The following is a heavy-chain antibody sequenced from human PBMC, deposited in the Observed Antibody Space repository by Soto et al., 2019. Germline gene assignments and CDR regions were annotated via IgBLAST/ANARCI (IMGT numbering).Heavy chain of an antibody. Sequence: ASVKVSCKASGGTFSSATISWLRQAPGQGLEWMGGIIPIFGTANYAQKFQGRVTITADESTSTAYMELSSLRSEDTAVYYCARDVDSSSSVGQGYGMDVWGQGTTVTVSS. J-gene: IGHJ6*02. CDR3: ARDVDSSSSVGQGYGMDV. V-gene: IGHV1-69*13. CDR2: IIPIFGTA. D-gene: IGHD6-6*01. CDR1: GGTFSSAT.